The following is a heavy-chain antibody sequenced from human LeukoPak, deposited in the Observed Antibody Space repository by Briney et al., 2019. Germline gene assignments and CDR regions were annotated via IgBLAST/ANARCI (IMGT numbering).Heavy chain of an antibody. D-gene: IGHD6-19*01. CDR1: GYTFTSYY. J-gene: IGHJ4*02. Sequence: GASVKVSCKASGYTFTSYYMHWVRQAPGQGLEWMGIINPSGGSTSYAQKFQGRVTMTRDMSTSTVYMELSSLRSEDTAVYYCARLYGSGWEDKGGEHFGDYWGQGTLVTVSS. CDR3: ARLYGSGWEDKGGEHFGDY. CDR2: INPSGGST. V-gene: IGHV1-46*01.